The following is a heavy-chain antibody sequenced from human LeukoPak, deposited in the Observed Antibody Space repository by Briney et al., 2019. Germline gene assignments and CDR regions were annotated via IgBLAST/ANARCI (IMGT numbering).Heavy chain of an antibody. CDR3: ARDRIQLWDYYYGMDV. CDR2: IYYSGST. D-gene: IGHD5-18*01. CDR1: GGSISSSSYY. J-gene: IGHJ6*02. Sequence: SETLSLTCTVSGGSISSSSYYWGWIRQPPGKGLEWIGSIYYSGSTYYNPSLKSRVTISVDTSKNQFSLKLSSVTAADTAVYYCARDRIQLWDYYYGMDVWGQGTTVTVSS. V-gene: IGHV4-39*07.